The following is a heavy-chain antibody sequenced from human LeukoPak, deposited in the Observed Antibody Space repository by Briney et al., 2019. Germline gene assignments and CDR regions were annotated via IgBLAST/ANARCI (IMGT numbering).Heavy chain of an antibody. CDR3: AKDGTGGYYYLDY. CDR2: ISSSTSYI. Sequence: GGSLRLSCVGSGFTFSGYSVNWVRQAPGKGLEWVSSISSSTSYIHYADSVRGRFTISRDSSRNTLYLQMNSLRAEDTAVYYCAKDGTGGYYYLDYWGQGTLVTVSS. D-gene: IGHD3-22*01. V-gene: IGHV3-21*01. CDR1: GFTFSGYS. J-gene: IGHJ4*02.